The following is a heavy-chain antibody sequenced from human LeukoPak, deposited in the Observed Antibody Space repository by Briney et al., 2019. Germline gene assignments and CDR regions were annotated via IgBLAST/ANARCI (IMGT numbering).Heavy chain of an antibody. CDR2: IYPGDSDT. CDR3: ARHGMATTYYYYMDV. Sequence: GESLKISCKGSGYSFTSYWIGWVRQMPGKGLEWMGIIYPGDSDTRYSPSFQGQVTISADKSISTAYLQWSSLKASVTAMYYCARHGMATTYYYYMDVWGKGTTVTVSS. V-gene: IGHV5-51*01. D-gene: IGHD5-24*01. J-gene: IGHJ6*03. CDR1: GYSFTSYW.